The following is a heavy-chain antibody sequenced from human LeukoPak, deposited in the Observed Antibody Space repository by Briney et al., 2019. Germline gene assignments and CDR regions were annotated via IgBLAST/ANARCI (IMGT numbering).Heavy chain of an antibody. D-gene: IGHD3-3*01. Sequence: GGSLRLSCAASGFTFSSYAMHWVRQAPGKGLEWVAVISYDGSNKYYADSVKGRFTISRDNSKNTLYLQMNSLRAEDTAVYYCARVGWRFLEWLYYFDYWGQGTLVTVSS. V-gene: IGHV3-30-3*01. CDR3: ARVGWRFLEWLYYFDY. CDR2: ISYDGSNK. J-gene: IGHJ4*02. CDR1: GFTFSSYA.